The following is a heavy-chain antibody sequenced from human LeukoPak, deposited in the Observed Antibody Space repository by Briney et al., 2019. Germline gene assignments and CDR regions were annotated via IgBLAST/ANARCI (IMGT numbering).Heavy chain of an antibody. D-gene: IGHD1-26*01. V-gene: IGHV3-23*01. CDR2: ISGSGGST. Sequence: GGSLRLSCAASGFTFSSYAMSWVRQAPGKGLEWVSAISGSGGSTYYADSVKGGFTISRDNSKTPLYLQMNSLRAEDTAVYYCAKDLGPREPNSVGYWGQGTLVTVSS. CDR1: GFTFSSYA. J-gene: IGHJ4*02. CDR3: AKDLGPREPNSVGY.